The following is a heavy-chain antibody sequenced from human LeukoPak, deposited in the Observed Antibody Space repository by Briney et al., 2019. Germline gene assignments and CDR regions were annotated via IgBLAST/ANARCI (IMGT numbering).Heavy chain of an antibody. V-gene: IGHV3-7*01. CDR2: IKQDGSEK. J-gene: IGHJ5*02. D-gene: IGHD6-13*01. CDR1: GFTFSNYW. Sequence: PGGSLRLSCAAPGFTFSNYWMNWVRQAPGKGLEWVANIKQDGSEKYYVDSVKGRFTISRDNAKNSLYLQINSLRAEDTAVYYCAKGLYSSNLWGQGTLVTVSS. CDR3: AKGLYSSNL.